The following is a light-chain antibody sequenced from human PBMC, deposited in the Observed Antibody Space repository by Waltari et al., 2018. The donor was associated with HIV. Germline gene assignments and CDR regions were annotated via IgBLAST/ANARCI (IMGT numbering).Light chain of an antibody. CDR3: QQYNDWLSWT. Sequence: ERVMTPSPATLSVSPGQRATLSCLPSQRIVSNLAWYQLGPGKAPRLLVYDASTRVAGIPARFSASGFATEFTLTISSLQSEDFAVYYCQQYNDWLSWTFGQGTKVEMK. CDR1: QRIVSN. J-gene: IGKJ1*01. V-gene: IGKV3-15*01. CDR2: DAS.